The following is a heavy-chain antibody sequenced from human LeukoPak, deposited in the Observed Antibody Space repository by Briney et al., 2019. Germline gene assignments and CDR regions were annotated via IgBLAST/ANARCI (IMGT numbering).Heavy chain of an antibody. V-gene: IGHV3-23*01. J-gene: IGHJ5*02. CDR2: ISHDGMNA. CDR3: AKDGAQYSSGPECDP. Sequence: GGSLRLSCAASGLHFSGTAMSWVRQAPGKGLEWVSAISHDGMNAYYADSVKGRFTISRDNSKKTVSLEMSSLTAADTGVYYCAKDGAQYSSGPECDPRGQGALVTVAP. CDR1: GLHFSGTA. D-gene: IGHD6-19*01.